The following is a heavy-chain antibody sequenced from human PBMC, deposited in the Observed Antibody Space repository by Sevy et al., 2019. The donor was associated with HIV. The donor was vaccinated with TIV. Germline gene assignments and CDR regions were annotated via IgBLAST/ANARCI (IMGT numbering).Heavy chain of an antibody. V-gene: IGHV3-21*01. D-gene: IGHD6-13*01. CDR3: VRAIAAAGSF. Sequence: GGSLRLSCVASGFTFRSYTMKWVRQAPGKGLECVSSISSSGSYIYYADSVKGRFTISRDDARNLLYLQMNSLRVEDTALYYCVRAIAAAGSFWGQGTLVTVSS. CDR2: ISSSGSYI. J-gene: IGHJ4*02. CDR1: GFTFRSYT.